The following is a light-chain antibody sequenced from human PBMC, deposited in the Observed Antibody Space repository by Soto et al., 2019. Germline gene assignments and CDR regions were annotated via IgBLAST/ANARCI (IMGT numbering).Light chain of an antibody. CDR2: PAS. V-gene: IGKV1D-16*01. CDR3: HQYDSAPLT. Sequence: DIQMTQSPSSVSASVGDRVTITCRASQGISTWLAWYQQKPGKAPKSLIYPASTLHSGVPSRFSGSGSGTEFTLSISSLQPDDFATYYCHQYDSAPLTFGGGTKVEIK. CDR1: QGISTW. J-gene: IGKJ4*01.